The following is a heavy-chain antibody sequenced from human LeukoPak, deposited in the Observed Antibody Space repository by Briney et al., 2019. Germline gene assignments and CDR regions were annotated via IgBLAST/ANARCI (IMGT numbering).Heavy chain of an antibody. CDR3: ARSRPGIAAAGRNLLGV. CDR2: ISSSGSTI. J-gene: IGHJ4*02. Sequence: PGGSLRLSCAGSGFIVSDYYMSWIRQAPGKGLEWVSYISSSGSTIYYADSVKGRFTISRDNAKNSLYLQMNSLRAEDTAVYYCARSRPGIAAAGRNLLGVWGQGTLVTVSS. D-gene: IGHD6-13*01. V-gene: IGHV3-11*01. CDR1: GFIVSDYY.